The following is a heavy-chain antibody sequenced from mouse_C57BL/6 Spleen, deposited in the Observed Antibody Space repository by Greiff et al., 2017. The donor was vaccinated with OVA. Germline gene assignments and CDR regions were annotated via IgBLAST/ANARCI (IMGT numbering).Heavy chain of an antibody. V-gene: IGHV1-39*01. CDR3: ARPQTAQATDYAMDY. D-gene: IGHD3-2*02. CDR1: GYSFTDYN. CDR2: INPNYGTT. Sequence: EVQLVESGPELVKPGASVKISCKASGYSFTDYNMNWVKQSNGKSLEWIGVINPNYGTTSYNQKFKGKATLTVDQSSSTAYMQLNSLTSEDSAVYYCARPQTAQATDYAMDYWGQGTSVTVSS. J-gene: IGHJ4*01.